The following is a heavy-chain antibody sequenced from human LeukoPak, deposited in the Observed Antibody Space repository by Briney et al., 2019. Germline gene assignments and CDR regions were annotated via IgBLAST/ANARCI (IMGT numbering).Heavy chain of an antibody. CDR1: GGTFSSYA. J-gene: IGHJ4*02. Sequence: SVKVSCKASGGTFSSYAISWVRQAPGQGLEWMGRIIPIFGTANYAQKFQGRVTITTDESTSTAYMELSSLRSEDTAVYYCARVRGSGINFDYWGQGTLVTISS. CDR3: ARVRGSGINFDY. CDR2: IIPIFGTA. V-gene: IGHV1-69*05. D-gene: IGHD3-10*01.